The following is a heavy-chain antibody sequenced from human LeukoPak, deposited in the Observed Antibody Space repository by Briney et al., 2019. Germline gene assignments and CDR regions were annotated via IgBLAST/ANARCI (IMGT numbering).Heavy chain of an antibody. V-gene: IGHV1-69*13. D-gene: IGHD2-2*01. J-gene: IGHJ2*01. Sequence: SVKVSCKASRGTFSSSAISWVRQAPGQGLEWMGGIIPIFGTPNYAQKFQGRVTITADESTSTAYMELSSLRSEDTAVYYCARRWGPLCSSASCYWGDWYFDLWGRGTLVTVSS. CDR3: ARRWGPLCSSASCYWGDWYFDL. CDR1: RGTFSSSA. CDR2: IIPIFGTP.